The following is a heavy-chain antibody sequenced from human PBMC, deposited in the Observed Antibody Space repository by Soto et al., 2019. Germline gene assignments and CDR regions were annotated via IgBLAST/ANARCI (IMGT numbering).Heavy chain of an antibody. J-gene: IGHJ4*02. Sequence: EVQLVESGGDLVQPGGSLRLSCAASRFTFNAYWMTWVRQAPGKGLEWVANINEDGSYKNYVASVEGRFTISRDNAKSSLYLQMNSLRAEDTAVYYCARDRQWGADDYCWGQGTLVTVSS. CDR1: RFTFNAYW. V-gene: IGHV3-7*01. D-gene: IGHD6-19*01. CDR3: ARDRQWGADDYC. CDR2: INEDGSYK.